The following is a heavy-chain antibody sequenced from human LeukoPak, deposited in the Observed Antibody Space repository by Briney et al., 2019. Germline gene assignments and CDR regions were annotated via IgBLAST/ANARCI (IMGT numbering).Heavy chain of an antibody. CDR2: INPSGGST. V-gene: IGHV1-46*01. CDR3: ARVRITIFGVVTPYGMDV. D-gene: IGHD3-3*01. J-gene: IGHJ6*02. Sequence: ASVKVSCKASGYTFTSYYMHWVRQAPGQGLEWMGIINPSGGSTSYAQKFQGRVTMTRDTSTSTVYMELSSLRSEDTAVYYCARVRITIFGVVTPYGMDVWGQGTTATVSS. CDR1: GYTFTSYY.